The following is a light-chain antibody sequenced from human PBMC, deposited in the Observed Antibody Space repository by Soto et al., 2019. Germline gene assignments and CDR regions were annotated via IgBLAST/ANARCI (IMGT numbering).Light chain of an antibody. Sequence: EIVLTQSPGTLSLSPGERATLSCRASQSVSSYLAWYQQKPGQAPRLLIYDASNRATGIPARFSGSGSGTDFTHTISSLEPEDFAVYYCQQRSNWPPFTFGPGTKVDIK. CDR1: QSVSSY. CDR2: DAS. CDR3: QQRSNWPPFT. V-gene: IGKV3-11*01. J-gene: IGKJ3*01.